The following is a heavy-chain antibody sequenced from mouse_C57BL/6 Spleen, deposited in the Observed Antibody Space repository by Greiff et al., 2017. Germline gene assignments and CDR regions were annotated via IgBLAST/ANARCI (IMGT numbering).Heavy chain of an antibody. CDR2: ISSGSSTI. J-gene: IGHJ2*01. CDR1: GFTFSDYG. V-gene: IGHV5-17*01. Sequence: EVKLMESGGGLVKPGGSLKLSCAASGFTFSDYGMHWVRQAPEKGLEWVEYISSGSSTIYYADTVKGRFTISRDNAKNTLFLQMTSLRSEDTAMYYCARPDLLWVYDCYWGQGTTLTVAS. CDR3: ARPDLLWVYDCY. D-gene: IGHD2-1*01.